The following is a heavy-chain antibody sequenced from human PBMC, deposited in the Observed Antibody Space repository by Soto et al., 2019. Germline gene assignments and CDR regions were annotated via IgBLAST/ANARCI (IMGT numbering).Heavy chain of an antibody. D-gene: IGHD3-22*01. V-gene: IGHV3-21*01. CDR1: GFTFSSYS. Sequence: GGSLRLSCAASGFTFSSYSMNWVRQAPGKGLEWVSSISSSSSYIYYADSVKGRFTISRDNAKNSLYLQMNSLRAEDTAVYYCARGGADYYDSSGYFLLDYWGQGTLVTVSS. J-gene: IGHJ4*02. CDR2: ISSSSSYI. CDR3: ARGGADYYDSSGYFLLDY.